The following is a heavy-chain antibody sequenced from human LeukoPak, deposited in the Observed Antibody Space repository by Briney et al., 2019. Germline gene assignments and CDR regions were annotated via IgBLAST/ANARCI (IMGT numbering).Heavy chain of an antibody. J-gene: IGHJ4*02. CDR2: ISKSSNTI. D-gene: IGHD4-17*01. CDR3: ARDRADYGDYVSY. V-gene: IGHV3-48*01. Sequence: GGSLRLSCAASGFTFSSSWMNWVRQAPGKGLEWVSYISKSSNTIYYADSVKGRFTISRDNAKNSLYLQMNSLRAEDTAVYYCARDRADYGDYVSYWGQGTLVTVSS. CDR1: GFTFSSSW.